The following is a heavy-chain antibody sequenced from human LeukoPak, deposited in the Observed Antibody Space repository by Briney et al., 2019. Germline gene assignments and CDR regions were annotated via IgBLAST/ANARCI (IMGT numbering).Heavy chain of an antibody. CDR1: GGSISSGDYY. V-gene: IGHV4-61*08. D-gene: IGHD6-19*01. CDR2: IYYSGST. Sequence: SETLSLTCTVSGGSISSGDYYWSWIRQPPGKGLEWIGYIYYSGSTNYNPSLKSRVTISVDTSKSQFSLKLSSVTAADTVVYYCARQDSGWYFYFQHWGQGTLVTVSS. J-gene: IGHJ1*01. CDR3: ARQDSGWYFYFQH.